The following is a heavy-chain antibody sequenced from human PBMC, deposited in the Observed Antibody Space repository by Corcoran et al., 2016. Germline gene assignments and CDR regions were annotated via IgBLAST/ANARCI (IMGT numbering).Heavy chain of an antibody. V-gene: IGHV3-15*07. J-gene: IGHJ4*02. CDR2: IKRKTDGGTT. CDR1: GFTFSNAW. CDR3: TTDEPYYDSSVRFDY. Sequence: EVQLVESGGGLVKPGGSLRLSCAASGFTFSNAWMNWVRQAPGKGLEWIGRIKRKTDGGTTEYAAPVKGRFTISRDESKKTLYLQMNSLKTEDTAVYYCTTDEPYYDSSVRFDYWGQGTLVTVSS. D-gene: IGHD3-22*01.